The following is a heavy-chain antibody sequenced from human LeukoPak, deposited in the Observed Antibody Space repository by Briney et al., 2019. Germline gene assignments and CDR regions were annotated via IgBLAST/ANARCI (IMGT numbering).Heavy chain of an antibody. Sequence: GGSLRLSCGASGFTIRSNYMSWVRQAPGKGLEWVSGIYGGGTTYYADSVKGRFTISRDTSKDTLYLQINSLRAEDTAVYFCARGLFPDTGSYFDYWGQGTLVTVSS. CDR1: GFTIRSNY. CDR3: ARGLFPDTGSYFDY. CDR2: IYGGGTT. J-gene: IGHJ4*02. V-gene: IGHV3-53*01. D-gene: IGHD3-10*01.